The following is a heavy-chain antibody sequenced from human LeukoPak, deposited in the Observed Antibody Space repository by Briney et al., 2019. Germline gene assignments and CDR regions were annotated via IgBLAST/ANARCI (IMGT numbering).Heavy chain of an antibody. Sequence: SETLSLTCTVSGGSISSYYWSWIRQPPGKGLEWIGYIYYSGSTNYNPSLKSRVTISVDTSKNQFSLKLSSVTAADTAVYYCARSPYYYGMDVWGQGTLVTVSS. CDR2: IYYSGST. CDR3: ARSPYYYGMDV. V-gene: IGHV4-59*01. CDR1: GGSISSYY. J-gene: IGHJ6*02.